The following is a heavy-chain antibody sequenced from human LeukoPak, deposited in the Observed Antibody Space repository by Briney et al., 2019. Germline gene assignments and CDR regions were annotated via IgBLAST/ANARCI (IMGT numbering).Heavy chain of an antibody. D-gene: IGHD6-19*01. J-gene: IGHJ4*02. CDR1: GYTFTSYY. Sequence: ASVKVSCKASGYTFTSYYMHWVRQAPGQGLEWMGIINPSGGSTSYAQKFQGRVTMTRDTSTSTAYMELRSLRSDDTAVYYCARDHPSSGPFDYWGQGTLVTVSS. V-gene: IGHV1-46*01. CDR2: INPSGGST. CDR3: ARDHPSSGPFDY.